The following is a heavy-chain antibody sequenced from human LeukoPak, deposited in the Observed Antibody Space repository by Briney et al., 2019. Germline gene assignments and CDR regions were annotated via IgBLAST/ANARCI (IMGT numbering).Heavy chain of an antibody. CDR2: ISWNSGSI. CDR3: AKESGYGAYFDY. V-gene: IGHV3-9*01. J-gene: IGHJ4*02. Sequence: SLRLSCAASGFTFDDYAMHWVRQAPGKGLEWVSGISWNSGSIGYADSVKGRFTISRDNAKNSLYLQMNSLRAEDTALDYCAKESGYGAYFDYWGQGTLVTVSS. D-gene: IGHD5-12*01. CDR1: GFTFDDYA.